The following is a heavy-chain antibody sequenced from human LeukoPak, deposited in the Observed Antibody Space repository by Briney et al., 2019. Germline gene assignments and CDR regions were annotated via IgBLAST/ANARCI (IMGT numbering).Heavy chain of an antibody. Sequence: ASVQVSCKASGGISSSYAISWVRQAPGQRLEWMGGIIPIFGTANYAQKFQGRVTITADESTSIAYMELSSLRSDDTAVYYCASVLSYSSSWTFYYYYYMDVWGKGTTVTVSS. CDR2: IIPIFGTA. V-gene: IGHV1-69*13. D-gene: IGHD6-13*01. CDR1: GGISSSYA. J-gene: IGHJ6*03. CDR3: ASVLSYSSSWTFYYYYYMDV.